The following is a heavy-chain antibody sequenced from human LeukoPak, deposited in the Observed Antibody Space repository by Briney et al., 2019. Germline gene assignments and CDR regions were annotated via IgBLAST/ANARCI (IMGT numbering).Heavy chain of an antibody. CDR2: IYFDGNT. CDR1: GGSISSSSYY. CDR3: EAGNGNFWIGYHYFED. D-gene: IGHD3-3*01. J-gene: IGHJ4*02. Sequence: PSETLSLTCTVSGGSISSSSYYWRWIRQPPGKGLEWIGTIYFDGNTFYNPSLKSRVTISVDMSKNQFSLKLNSVTATDTAVYYCEAGNGNFWIGYHYFEDWGQGTLVSVSS. V-gene: IGHV4-39*01.